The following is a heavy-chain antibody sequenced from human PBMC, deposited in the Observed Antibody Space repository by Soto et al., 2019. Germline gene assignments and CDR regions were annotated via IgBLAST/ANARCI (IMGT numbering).Heavy chain of an antibody. V-gene: IGHV1-46*01. D-gene: IGHD3-3*01. Sequence: ASVKVSCKASGYTFTGHHMHWLRQAPGQGLEWVGIINPSGGSTSYAQKVQCRVTMTMDTSTSTVFTELSSLRSEDTAVYNCARGSIGGAFDKWGQGTLVTVPS. J-gene: IGHJ3*02. CDR2: INPSGGST. CDR1: GYTFTGHH. CDR3: ARGSIGGAFDK.